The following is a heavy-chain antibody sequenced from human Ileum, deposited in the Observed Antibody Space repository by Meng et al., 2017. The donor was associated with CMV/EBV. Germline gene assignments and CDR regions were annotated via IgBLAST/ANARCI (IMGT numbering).Heavy chain of an antibody. CDR3: ARDYKIGWTNWFDP. D-gene: IGHD3-10*01. J-gene: IGHJ5*02. V-gene: IGHV3-30*02. CDR2: TSHDATIK. CDR1: GFTFSDYG. Sequence: SGFTFSDYGMPWVRQVPGKGLEWVAITSHDATIKYHEDSVKGRFIVSRDTSRNTLYLQMNSLGPEDTAIYFCARDYKIGWTNWFDPWGQGTLVTVSS.